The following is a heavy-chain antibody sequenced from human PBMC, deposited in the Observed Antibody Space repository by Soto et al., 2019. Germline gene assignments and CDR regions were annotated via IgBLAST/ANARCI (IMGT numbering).Heavy chain of an antibody. V-gene: IGHV3-11*05. J-gene: IGHJ4*02. CDR2: ISSSSSYT. CDR3: ARASPPFDY. Sequence: GGSLRLSCVASGFTFSMYAMSWIRQAPGKGLEWVSYISSSSSYTNYADSVRGRFTISRDNAKNSLYLQMNSLRAEDTAVYYCARASPPFDYWGQGTLVTVSS. CDR1: GFTFSMYA.